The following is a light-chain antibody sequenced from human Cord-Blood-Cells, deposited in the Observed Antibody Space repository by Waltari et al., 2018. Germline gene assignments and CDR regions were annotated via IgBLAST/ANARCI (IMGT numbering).Light chain of an antibody. CDR3: SSYTSSSTVV. CDR1: SSDVGGYNY. Sequence: QSALTQPASVSGSPGQPITIPCTGTSSDVGGYNYVSWYQQHPGKAPNLMIYEVSNRPSGVSNRFSGSKSGNTASLTISGLQAEDEADYYCSSYTSSSTVVFGGGTKLTVL. V-gene: IGLV2-14*01. J-gene: IGLJ2*01. CDR2: EVS.